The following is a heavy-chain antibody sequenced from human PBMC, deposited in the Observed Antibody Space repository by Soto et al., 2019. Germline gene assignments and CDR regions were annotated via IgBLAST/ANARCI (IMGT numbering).Heavy chain of an antibody. CDR2: ISGSGGST. Sequence: EVQLLESGGGLVQPGGSLSLSCAASGFTFSSYAMSWVRQAPGKGLEWVSAISGSGGSTYYADSVKGRFTISRDNSKNTLYLQMNSLRAEDTAVYYCAKWLVRGVSAFDIWGQGTMVTVSS. CDR1: GFTFSSYA. CDR3: AKWLVRGVSAFDI. J-gene: IGHJ3*02. D-gene: IGHD3-10*01. V-gene: IGHV3-23*01.